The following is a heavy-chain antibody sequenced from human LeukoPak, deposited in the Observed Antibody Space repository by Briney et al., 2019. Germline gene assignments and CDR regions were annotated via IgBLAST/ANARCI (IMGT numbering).Heavy chain of an antibody. Sequence: SEPLSLTCTVSGASISSSSFYWGWIRQPPGKGLAWIGSIFYSGNTYYTPSLQSRFTMSLDTSKSQFSLTLTSVTAADTAVYYCARQIAVVEPTDPNWFDSWGQGTLVTVSS. J-gene: IGHJ5*01. CDR3: ARQIAVVEPTDPNWFDS. V-gene: IGHV4-39*07. D-gene: IGHD2-21*01. CDR2: IFYSGNT. CDR1: GASISSSSFY.